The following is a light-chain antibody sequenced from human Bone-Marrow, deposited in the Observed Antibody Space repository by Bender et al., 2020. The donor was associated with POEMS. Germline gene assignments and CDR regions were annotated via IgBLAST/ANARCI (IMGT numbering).Light chain of an antibody. CDR1: ALSNQY. V-gene: IGLV3-25*03. Sequence: SYDLTQPPSVSVSPGQTARMTCSGHALSNQYSYWYQQKPGQAPVLVIYKDNERPSGIPDRFSGSSSGTIVTLTINGVQAEDEADYYCQSGDSSGTYWVFGGGTKLAVL. CDR2: KDN. J-gene: IGLJ3*02. CDR3: QSGDSSGTYWV.